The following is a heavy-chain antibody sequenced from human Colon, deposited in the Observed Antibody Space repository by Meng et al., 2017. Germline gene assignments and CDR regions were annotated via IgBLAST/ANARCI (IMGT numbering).Heavy chain of an antibody. CDR1: GFTFSVYA. Sequence: EVQLVESGGGLVKPGESLRASCEASGFTFSVYAINWVRQAPGEGLEWVASITSSSNYIHYSDSVKGRFTVSRDNARNSSYLQMDSLRAEDTAVYYCARVGTARPFDYWGQGTLVTVSS. CDR3: ARVGTARPFDY. D-gene: IGHD1-1*01. J-gene: IGHJ4*02. V-gene: IGHV3-21*01. CDR2: ITSSSNYI.